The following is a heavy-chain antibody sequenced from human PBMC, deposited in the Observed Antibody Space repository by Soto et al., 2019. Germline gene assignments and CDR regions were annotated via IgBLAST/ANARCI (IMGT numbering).Heavy chain of an antibody. CDR3: ARDRDPYGSGSYYLDY. V-gene: IGHV1-69*13. J-gene: IGHJ4*02. D-gene: IGHD3-10*01. CDR1: GGTFSSYA. Sequence: GASVKVSCKASGGTFSSYAISWVRQAPGQRLEWMGGIIPIFGTANYAQKIQGRVTITADESTSTAYMELSSLRSEDTAVYYCARDRDPYGSGSYYLDYWGQGTLVTVSS. CDR2: IIPIFGTA.